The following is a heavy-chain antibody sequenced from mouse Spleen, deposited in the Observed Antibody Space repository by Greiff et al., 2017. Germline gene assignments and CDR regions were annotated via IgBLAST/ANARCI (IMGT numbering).Heavy chain of an antibody. Sequence: ESGAELVRPGASVKISCKASGYAFSSSWMNWVQQRPGKGLEWIGRIYPGDGDTNYNGKFKGKATLTADKSSSTAYMQLSSLTSEDSAVYFCARSNSNLFAYWGQGTLVTVSA. D-gene: IGHD2-5*01. CDR1: GYAFSSSW. CDR3: ARSNSNLFAY. V-gene: IGHV1-82*01. J-gene: IGHJ3*01. CDR2: IYPGDGDT.